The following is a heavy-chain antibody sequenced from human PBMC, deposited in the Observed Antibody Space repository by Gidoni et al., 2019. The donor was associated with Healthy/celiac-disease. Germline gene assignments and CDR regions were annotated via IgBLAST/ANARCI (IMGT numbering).Heavy chain of an antibody. Sequence: EVQLVESGGGLIQHGWSLRLSCAASGFTVSSNYMSWVRQAPGKGLEWVSVIYSGVSTYYADSVKGRFTISRDNSKNTLYLQMNSLRAEDTAVYYCARDRAPAAPGAAEAFDIWGQGTMVTVSS. J-gene: IGHJ3*02. D-gene: IGHD2-2*01. V-gene: IGHV3-53*01. CDR3: ARDRAPAAPGAAEAFDI. CDR2: IYSGVST. CDR1: GFTVSSNY.